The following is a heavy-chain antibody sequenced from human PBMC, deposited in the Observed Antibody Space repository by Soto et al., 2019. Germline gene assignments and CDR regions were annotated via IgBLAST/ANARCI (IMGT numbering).Heavy chain of an antibody. CDR2: ISSSSSTI. V-gene: IGHV3-48*02. Sequence: ESGGGLVQPGGSLRLSCAASGFTFSSYSMNWVRQAPGKGLEWVSYISSSSSTIYYADSVKGRFTISRDNAKNSLYLQMNSLGDEDTAVYYCARVHSGSLDYWGQGTLVTVSS. CDR3: ARVHSGSLDY. D-gene: IGHD1-26*01. CDR1: GFTFSSYS. J-gene: IGHJ4*02.